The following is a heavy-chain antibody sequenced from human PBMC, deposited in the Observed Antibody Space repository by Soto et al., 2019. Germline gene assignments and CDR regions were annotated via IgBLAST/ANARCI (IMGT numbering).Heavy chain of an antibody. V-gene: IGHV3-30*18. CDR2: ISYDGSNK. CDR3: AKGSYYYGSGSYYNPLDY. Sequence: RRLSCAASGFTFSSYGMHWVRQAPGKGLEWVAVISYDGSNKYYADSVKGRFTISRDNSKNTLYLQMNSLRAGDTAVYYCAKGSYYYGSGSYYNPLDYWGQATLVPVSP. D-gene: IGHD3-10*01. CDR1: GFTFSSYG. J-gene: IGHJ4*02.